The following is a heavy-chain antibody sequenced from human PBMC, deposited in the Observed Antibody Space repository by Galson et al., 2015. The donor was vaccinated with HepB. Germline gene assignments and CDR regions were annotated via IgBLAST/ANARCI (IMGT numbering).Heavy chain of an antibody. Sequence: PALVKPTQTLTLTCTFSGFSLTSTGMRAGWIRQPPGKALEWLSLIYWDDTKRYSPSLKSRLTITKDTSKNQVVLTMTNMDPLDTATYYCARFNSGWFAPGNLNDVFDIWGQGTKVSVSS. CDR3: ARFNSGWFAPGNLNDVFDI. CDR2: IYWDDTK. J-gene: IGHJ3*02. CDR1: GFSLTSTGMR. D-gene: IGHD6-19*01. V-gene: IGHV2-5*08.